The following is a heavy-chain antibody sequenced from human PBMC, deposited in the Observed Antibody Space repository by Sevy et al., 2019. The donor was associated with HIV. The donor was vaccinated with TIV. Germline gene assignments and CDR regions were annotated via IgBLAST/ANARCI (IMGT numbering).Heavy chain of an antibody. D-gene: IGHD6-13*01. V-gene: IGHV1-2*02. CDR2: INPNSGGT. Sequence: ASVKVSCKASGYTFTGYYMHWVRQAPGQGLEWMGWINPNSGGTNYAQKFQGRVTMTRDTSISTAYMELSRLRSDDTAVYYCARSLIAAAGTAGPNWFDPWGQGTLVTVSS. J-gene: IGHJ5*02. CDR1: GYTFTGYY. CDR3: ARSLIAAAGTAGPNWFDP.